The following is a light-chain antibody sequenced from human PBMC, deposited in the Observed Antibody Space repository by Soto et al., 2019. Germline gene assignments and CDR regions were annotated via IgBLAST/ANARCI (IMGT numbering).Light chain of an antibody. CDR1: SSDLGSYNL. Sequence: QSALTQPASVSGSPGQSITLSCTGTSSDLGSYNLVSWYQQHPGKAPKLIIYEVTDRPSGVSNRFSGSKSGNTASLTISGLQAEDEAEYYCSSYTNINTRACVFGTGTKVNVL. J-gene: IGLJ1*01. CDR2: EVT. CDR3: SSYTNINTRACV. V-gene: IGLV2-14*02.